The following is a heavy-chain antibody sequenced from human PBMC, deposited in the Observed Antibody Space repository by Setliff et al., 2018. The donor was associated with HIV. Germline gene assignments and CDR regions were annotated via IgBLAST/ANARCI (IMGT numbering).Heavy chain of an antibody. CDR2: INHSGVT. J-gene: IGHJ4*02. CDR3: AAKPMIRGRPFAF. Sequence: SETLSLTCAVCGPSFTGYDWNWIRQLPGKAFEWIGEINHSGVTYYNPSFKSRGNISLDLSKNQFSLRLTGLSGADTATYFCAAKPMIRGRPFAFWGQPTLVTVSS. V-gene: IGHV4-34*01. CDR1: GPSFTGYD. D-gene: IGHD3-10*01.